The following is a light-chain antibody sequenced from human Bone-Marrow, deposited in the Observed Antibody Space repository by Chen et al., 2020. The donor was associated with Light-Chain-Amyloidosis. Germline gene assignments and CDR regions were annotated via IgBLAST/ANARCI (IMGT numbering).Light chain of an antibody. V-gene: IGLV3-25*03. CDR1: DVPTKY. J-gene: IGLJ2*01. Sequence: SYELTQPPSVSVSPGQTARITCPVEDVPTKYAYWYQQKPGQAPVLVIHRDTERPSGISERFSGSSSGTTATLTISGVQAEDEAYYHCQSADSSCTYEVIFGGGTKLTVL. CDR3: QSADSSCTYEVI. CDR2: RDT.